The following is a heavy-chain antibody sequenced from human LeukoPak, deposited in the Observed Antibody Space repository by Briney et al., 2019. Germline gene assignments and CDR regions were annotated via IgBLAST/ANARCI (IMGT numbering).Heavy chain of an antibody. CDR2: IYYSGNT. Sequence: NPSETLSLTCTVSGDSISTYNYFWGWIRQPPGKGLEWIGSIYYSGNTYYSPSLKSRVPISADTSKNQFSLKVTSVTAADTAVYYCARASGGYYWDFDYWGQGTLVTVSS. CDR3: ARASGGYYWDFDY. CDR1: GDSISTYNYF. D-gene: IGHD3-22*01. J-gene: IGHJ4*02. V-gene: IGHV4-39*01.